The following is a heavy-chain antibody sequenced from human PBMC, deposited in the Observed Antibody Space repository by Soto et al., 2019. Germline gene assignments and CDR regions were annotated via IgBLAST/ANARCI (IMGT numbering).Heavy chain of an antibody. V-gene: IGHV5-51*01. J-gene: IGHJ5*02. Sequence: GESLKISCMGSGYKVSTWHNFTSYWIAWVRQMPGEGLEWMGIIYPGDSDTRYSPSFQGQVTISADKSISTAYLQWSSLKASDTAMYYCARHLSATGRFDPWGQGTLVTVSS. CDR3: ARHLSATGRFDP. CDR2: IYPGDSDT. CDR1: GYKVSTWHNFTSYW.